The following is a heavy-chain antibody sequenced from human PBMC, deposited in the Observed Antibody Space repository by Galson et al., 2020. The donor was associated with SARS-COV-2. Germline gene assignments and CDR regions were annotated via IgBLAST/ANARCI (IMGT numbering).Heavy chain of an antibody. Sequence: GESLKISCKPSRYSFTNYYLHWVRQAPGQGLEWMGWIYYNTGATNYAQNFQGSVTMTRDTSISTAYLEVSRLTSDDTAVYYCARGGLTAPRKPFDIWGQGTMVTVSS. CDR2: IYYNTGAT. CDR1: RYSFTNYY. J-gene: IGHJ3*02. CDR3: ARGGLTAPRKPFDI. V-gene: IGHV1-2*04. D-gene: IGHD3-9*01.